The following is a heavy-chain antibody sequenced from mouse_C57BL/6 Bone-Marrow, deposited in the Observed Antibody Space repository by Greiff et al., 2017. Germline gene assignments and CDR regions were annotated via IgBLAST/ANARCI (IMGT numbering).Heavy chain of an antibody. J-gene: IGHJ3*01. D-gene: IGHD2-3*01. CDR2: IDPSDSYT. Sequence: QVQLQQPGAELVKPGASVKLSCKASGYTFTSYWMQWVKQRPGQGLEWIGEIDPSDSYTNYNQKFKGKATLTVDTSSSTAYMQLSSLTSEDSAVYYCAIYAGYCWFAYWGQGTLVTVSA. CDR3: AIYAGYCWFAY. V-gene: IGHV1-50*01. CDR1: GYTFTSYW.